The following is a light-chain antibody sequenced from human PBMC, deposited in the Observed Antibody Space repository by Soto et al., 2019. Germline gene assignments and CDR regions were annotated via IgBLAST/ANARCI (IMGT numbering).Light chain of an antibody. CDR2: EVY. CDR1: SSDVGGYNS. CDR3: SSFTSTNTWV. Sequence: QSALTQPASVSGSPGQSITISCTGTSSDVGGYNSVCWHQQHPGKAPKLMIYEVYNRPSGVSDRFSASTSGNTASLTISGLQADDEADYYCSSFTSTNTWVFGGGTKLTVL. J-gene: IGLJ3*02. V-gene: IGLV2-14*01.